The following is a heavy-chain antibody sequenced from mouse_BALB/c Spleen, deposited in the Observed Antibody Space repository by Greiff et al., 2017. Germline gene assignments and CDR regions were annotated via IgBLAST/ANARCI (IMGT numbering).Heavy chain of an antibody. CDR1: GYTFTSYW. J-gene: IGHJ3*01. CDR2: IDPSDSYT. V-gene: IGHV1-69*02. CDR3: ARDRYDRDWFAY. Sequence: QVQLQQPGAELVKPGASVKLSCKASGYTFTSYWMHWVKQRPGQGLEWIGEIDPSDSYTNYNQKFKGKATLTVDKSSSTAYMQLSSLTSEDSAVYYCARDRYDRDWFAYWGQGTLVTVSA. D-gene: IGHD2-14*01.